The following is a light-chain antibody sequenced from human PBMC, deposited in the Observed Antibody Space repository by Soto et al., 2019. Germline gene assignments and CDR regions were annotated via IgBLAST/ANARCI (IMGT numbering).Light chain of an antibody. Sequence: IHMTQSPSTLSASVGDRVTITFQASQSTSSYLAWYQQKPGKAPKLLIYQASSLENGVPSRFSGSGSGTEFSLTISSLQPDDFATYYCQQYSSHSTFGQGTKVDI. CDR1: QSTSSY. V-gene: IGKV1-5*03. CDR3: QQYSSHST. J-gene: IGKJ1*01. CDR2: QAS.